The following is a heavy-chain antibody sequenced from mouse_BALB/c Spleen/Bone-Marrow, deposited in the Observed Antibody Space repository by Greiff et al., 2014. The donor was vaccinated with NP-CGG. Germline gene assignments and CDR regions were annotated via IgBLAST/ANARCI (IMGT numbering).Heavy chain of an antibody. CDR2: IDPANGNT. V-gene: IGHV14-3*02. J-gene: IGHJ3*01. CDR1: GFNIKDTY. Sequence: EVQGVESGAELVKPGASVKLSCTASGFNIKDTYMHWVKQRPEQGLEWIGRIDPANGNTKYDPKFQGKSTITADTSSNTAYLQLSSLTSEGTAVYYCARNGNYGAWFAYWGQGTLVTVSA. CDR3: ARNGNYGAWFAY. D-gene: IGHD2-1*01.